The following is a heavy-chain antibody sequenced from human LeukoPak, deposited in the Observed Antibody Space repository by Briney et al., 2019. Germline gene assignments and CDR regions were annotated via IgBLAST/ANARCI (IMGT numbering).Heavy chain of an antibody. CDR2: IYSSGST. Sequence: PSETLSLTCTVSGGSFNNYYWNWIRQPAGKGLEWIGRIYSSGSTDYNPSPKSRVTMSVDTSKNQFSLNLTSVTAADSAVYYCARARGRLLLIDYWGQGTLVTVSS. CDR1: GGSFNNYY. D-gene: IGHD2-15*01. J-gene: IGHJ4*02. V-gene: IGHV4-4*07. CDR3: ARARGRLLLIDY.